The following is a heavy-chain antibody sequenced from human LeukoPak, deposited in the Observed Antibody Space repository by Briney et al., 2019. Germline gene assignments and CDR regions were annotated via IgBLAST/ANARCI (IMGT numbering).Heavy chain of an antibody. CDR1: GFTFSSYW. V-gene: IGHV3-33*08. CDR3: ARNAYGGDIFDY. J-gene: IGHJ4*02. D-gene: IGHD4/OR15-4a*01. CDR2: IWYDGSNE. Sequence: GGSLRLSCAASGFTFSSYWMSWVRQAPGKGLEWVAIIWYDGSNENYVDSVQGRFTIFRDNSKYTLYLQMNSLRAEDTAVYYCARNAYGGDIFDYWGQGTLVTVSS.